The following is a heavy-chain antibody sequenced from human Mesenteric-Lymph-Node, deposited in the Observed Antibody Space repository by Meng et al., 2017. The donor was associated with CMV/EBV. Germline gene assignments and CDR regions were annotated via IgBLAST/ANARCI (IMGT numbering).Heavy chain of an antibody. V-gene: IGHV3-66*03. CDR1: GFTVSSNY. Sequence: GESLKISCAASGFTVSSNYMSWVRQAPGKGLEWVSVIYSCGSTYYADSVKGRFTISRDNAKNSLYLQMNSLRAEDTAVYYCARVPIVGAKAVDYWGQGTLVTVSS. CDR2: IYSCGST. CDR3: ARVPIVGAKAVDY. J-gene: IGHJ4*02. D-gene: IGHD1-26*01.